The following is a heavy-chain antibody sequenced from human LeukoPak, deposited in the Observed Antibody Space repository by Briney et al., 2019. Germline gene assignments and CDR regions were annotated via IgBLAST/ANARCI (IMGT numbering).Heavy chain of an antibody. J-gene: IGHJ4*02. D-gene: IGHD6-13*01. CDR3: ARGSRVGYSSSWPTDY. CDR2: IYTSGST. CDR1: GGSISSYY. V-gene: IGHV4-4*07. Sequence: SETLSLTCTVSGGSISSYYWSWIRQPAGKGLEWIGRIYTSGSTNYNPSLKSRVTMSVDTSKNQFSLKLSSVTAADTAVYYCARGSRVGYSSSWPTDYWGQGTLVTVSS.